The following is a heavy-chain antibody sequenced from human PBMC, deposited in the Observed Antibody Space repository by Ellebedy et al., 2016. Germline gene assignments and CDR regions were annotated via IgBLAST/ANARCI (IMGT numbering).Heavy chain of an antibody. CDR3: AKDRQSGNYYYFDY. CDR2: ITGSGDRT. V-gene: IGHV3-23*01. D-gene: IGHD1-26*01. Sequence: GGSLRLSCAASGFSFSSYAMSWVRQAPGKGPEWVSTITGSGDRTNYADSVKGRFTISRDSSKNTLYLDMDSLRAEDTAVYYCAKDRQSGNYYYFDYWGQGTLVTVSS. CDR1: GFSFSSYA. J-gene: IGHJ4*02.